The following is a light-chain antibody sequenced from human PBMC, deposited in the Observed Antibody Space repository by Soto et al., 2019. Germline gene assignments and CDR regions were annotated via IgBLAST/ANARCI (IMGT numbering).Light chain of an antibody. CDR2: GAS. CDR3: QQYVTPPFT. J-gene: IGKJ3*01. CDR1: ESVNRVY. V-gene: IGKV3-20*01. Sequence: EIVLAQSPDTLSLSPGERATLSCRASESVNRVYLAWYQHKPGQAPRLLIFGASERATGIPDRFSGSGSGTDFTLTISRLEPEDFAVYYCQQYVTPPFTFGPGIKVDI.